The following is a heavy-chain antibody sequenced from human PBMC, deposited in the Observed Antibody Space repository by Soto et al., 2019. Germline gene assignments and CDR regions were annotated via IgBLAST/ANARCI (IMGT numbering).Heavy chain of an antibody. J-gene: IGHJ4*02. Sequence: QVQLQESGPGLVKPSETLSLTCTVSGGSISGYYWSWIRQPPGKGLEWIGYIYYSGSTNYNPSLESRVTISVDTSKNQFSLKLSSVTAADTAVDSCARLPGSGNSDYWGQGTLVTVSS. CDR1: GGSISGYY. CDR3: ARLPGSGNSDY. V-gene: IGHV4-59*01. CDR2: IYYSGST. D-gene: IGHD3-10*01.